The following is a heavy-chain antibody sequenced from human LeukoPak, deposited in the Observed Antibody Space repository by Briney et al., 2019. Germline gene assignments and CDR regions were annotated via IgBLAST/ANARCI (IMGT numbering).Heavy chain of an antibody. CDR2: INPNSGST. CDR3: ARDKWDIRAFDI. CDR1: GYTFTGYY. Sequence: ASVKVSCKASGYTFTGYYVHWVRQAPGQGLEWMGWINPNSGSTNYAQKFKGRVTVTRDTSISTSYMELNRLTSDDTALYFCARDKWDIRAFDIWGQGTTVTVSA. J-gene: IGHJ3*02. D-gene: IGHD1-26*01. V-gene: IGHV1-2*02.